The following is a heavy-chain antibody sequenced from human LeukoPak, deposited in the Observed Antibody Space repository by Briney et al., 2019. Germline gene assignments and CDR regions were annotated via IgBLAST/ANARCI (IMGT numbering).Heavy chain of an antibody. CDR2: ITPILGTA. D-gene: IGHD2-15*01. CDR3: AKARCSDGSCHYPAVGHWHFDL. V-gene: IGHV1-69*10. J-gene: IGHJ2*01. Sequence: EASVKVSCKASGGTFSTYAISWVRQAPGQGLEWMGGITPILGTANYAQKFQGRVTINADQSTSTAYMELSSLRSEDTAVYYCAKARCSDGSCHYPAVGHWHFDLWGRGTLVTVSS. CDR1: GGTFSTYA.